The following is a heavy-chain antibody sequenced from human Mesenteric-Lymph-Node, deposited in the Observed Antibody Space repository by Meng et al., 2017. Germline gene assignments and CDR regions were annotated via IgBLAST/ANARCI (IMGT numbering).Heavy chain of an antibody. CDR2: IKQDGSEK. V-gene: IGHV3-7*01. J-gene: IGHJ6*02. CDR1: GFTFSSYW. CDR3: AREWGYERLYYYYGLDV. Sequence: GESLKISCAASGFTFSSYWMSWVRQAPGKGLEWVANIKQDGSEKYYVDSVKGRFTISRDNAKNSLYLQMNSLRAEDTAVYYCAREWGYERLYYYYGLDVWGQGTTVTVSS. D-gene: IGHD5-12*01.